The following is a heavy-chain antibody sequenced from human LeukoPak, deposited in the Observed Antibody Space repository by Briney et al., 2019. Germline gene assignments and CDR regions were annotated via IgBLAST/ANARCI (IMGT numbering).Heavy chain of an antibody. CDR1: GSSISSSRYY. J-gene: IGHJ4*02. Sequence: SETLSLTCTVSGSSISSSRYYRGWIRQPPGKGLEWIGSIYYSGSTYYNPSLKSRVTISVDTSKNQSSLKLSSVTAADTAVYYCARPGAMVRGVTVFDYWGQGTLVTVSS. V-gene: IGHV4-39*01. CDR3: ARPGAMVRGVTVFDY. D-gene: IGHD3-10*01. CDR2: IYYSGST.